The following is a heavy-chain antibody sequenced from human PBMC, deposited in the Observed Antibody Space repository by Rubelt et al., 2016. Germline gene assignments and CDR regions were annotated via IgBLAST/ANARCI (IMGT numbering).Heavy chain of an antibody. D-gene: IGHD3-10*01. CDR3: ARHSRGFSYYYGMDV. V-gene: IGHV4-59*08. CDR1: GGSISNYY. J-gene: IGHJ6*02. Sequence: QPQLQESGPGLVKPSETLSLTCTVSGGSISNYYWSWIRQHPGKGLEWIGYIYYSGSTYYNPSLKSRGSISVDTSKNKFYLELSSVPAADTAVDYGARHSRGFSYYYGMDVWGQGTTVTVSS. CDR2: IYYSGST.